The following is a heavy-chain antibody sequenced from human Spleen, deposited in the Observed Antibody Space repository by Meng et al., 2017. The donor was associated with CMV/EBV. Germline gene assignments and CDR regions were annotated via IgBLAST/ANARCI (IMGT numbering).Heavy chain of an antibody. D-gene: IGHD2-2*02. Sequence: IHWVRQAPGKGLEWVAAISNDGGNEYYADSVKGRFTISRDNSKNTLYLQMNSLRAEDTAVYYCARDSPFIVVVPAAIQDYYYGMDVWGQGTTVTVSS. CDR2: ISNDGGNE. CDR3: ARDSPFIVVVPAAIQDYYYGMDV. V-gene: IGHV3-30-3*01. J-gene: IGHJ6*02.